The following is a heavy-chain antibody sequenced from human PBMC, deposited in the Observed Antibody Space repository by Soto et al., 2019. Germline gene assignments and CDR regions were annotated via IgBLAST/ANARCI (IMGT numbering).Heavy chain of an antibody. V-gene: IGHV1-2*02. CDR1: GYTFTGYY. Sequence: ASVKVSGKASGYTFTGYYMHWVRQAPGQGLEWMGWINPNSGGTNYAQKFQGRVTMTRDTSISTAYMELSRLRSDDTAVYYCAREGVTMVRGVINYYYGMDVWGQGTTVTVSS. CDR3: AREGVTMVRGVINYYYGMDV. J-gene: IGHJ6*02. D-gene: IGHD3-10*01. CDR2: INPNSGGT.